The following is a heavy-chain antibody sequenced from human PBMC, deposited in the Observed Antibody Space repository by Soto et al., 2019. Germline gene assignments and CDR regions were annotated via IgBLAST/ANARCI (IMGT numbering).Heavy chain of an antibody. D-gene: IGHD6-19*01. J-gene: IGHJ3*02. CDR1: GYTLTELS. V-gene: IGHV1-24*01. Sequence: ASVKVSCKVSGYTLTELSMHWVRQAPGKGLEWMGGIDPEGGETNYAQKFQGWVTMTRDTSISTAYMELSRLRSDDTAVYYCAREVAVARYAFDIWGQGTMVTVSS. CDR2: IDPEGGET. CDR3: AREVAVARYAFDI.